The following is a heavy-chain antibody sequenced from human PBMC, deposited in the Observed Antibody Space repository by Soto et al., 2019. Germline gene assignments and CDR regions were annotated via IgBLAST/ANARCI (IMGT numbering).Heavy chain of an antibody. D-gene: IGHD2-8*01. J-gene: IGHJ5*02. Sequence: EVQLVESGGGLVQPGGSLRLSCAASGFTFSTYSMNWVRQAPGKGLEWISYITSSSSTIYYADSVKGRFTISRDNAKNSLYLQMNSLRDEDTAMYHCARDNGMAGSFDPWGQGTLVTVSS. V-gene: IGHV3-48*02. CDR3: ARDNGMAGSFDP. CDR1: GFTFSTYS. CDR2: ITSSSSTI.